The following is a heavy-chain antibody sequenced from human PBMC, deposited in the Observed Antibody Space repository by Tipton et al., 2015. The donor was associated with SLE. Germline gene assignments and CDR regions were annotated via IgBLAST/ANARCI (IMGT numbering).Heavy chain of an antibody. D-gene: IGHD6-19*01. CDR2: ITRSSTHI. J-gene: IGHJ5*01. V-gene: IGHV3-21*01. CDR3: AREGGAGYSSGWFDY. CDR1: GFTFSSYS. Sequence: SLRLSCAASGFTFSSYSMNWVRQAPGKGLEWISSITRSSTHIYYADSVKGRFTISRDNAKNSVHLQMNSLRAEDTAVYYCAREGGAGYSSGWFDYWGQGTLVTVSS.